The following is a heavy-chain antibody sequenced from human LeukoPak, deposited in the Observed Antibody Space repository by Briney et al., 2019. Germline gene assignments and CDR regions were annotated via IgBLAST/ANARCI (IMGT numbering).Heavy chain of an antibody. CDR3: ARMDDFWSGSSSFDF. J-gene: IGHJ4*02. D-gene: IGHD3-3*01. CDR1: GGSISSKNHY. Sequence: PSETLSLTCTVSGGSISSKNHYWGWIRQPPGKGLEWIANVFYNGFTYYNPSLKGRVTISVDTSKNQFSLKLSSVTAAGTSVYFCARMDDFWSGSSSFDFWGPGTLVTVSS. CDR2: VFYNGFT. V-gene: IGHV4-39*01.